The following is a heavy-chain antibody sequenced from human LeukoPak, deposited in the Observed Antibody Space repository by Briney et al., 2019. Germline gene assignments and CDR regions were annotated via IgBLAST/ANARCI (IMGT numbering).Heavy chain of an antibody. CDR3: AGDYGGPGARGPDAFDI. Sequence: PSETLSLTCTVSGGSISSSSYYWGWIRQPPGKGLEWIGSIYHSGSTYYNPSLKSRVTIAVETSKNQFSLKLSSVTAADTAVYYCAGDYGGPGARGPDAFDIWGQGTMVTVSS. CDR1: GGSISSSSYY. J-gene: IGHJ3*02. CDR2: IYHSGST. D-gene: IGHD4-23*01. V-gene: IGHV4-39*07.